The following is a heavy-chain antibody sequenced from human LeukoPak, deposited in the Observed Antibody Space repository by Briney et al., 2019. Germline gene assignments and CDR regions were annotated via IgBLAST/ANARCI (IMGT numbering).Heavy chain of an antibody. CDR1: GGSISSDDYY. D-gene: IGHD3-9*01. V-gene: IGHV4-30-4*01. CDR2: IYYSGST. J-gene: IGHJ4*02. Sequence: PSETLSLTCTVSGGSISSDDYYWSWIRQPPGKGLEWIGYIYYSGSTYYNPSLKSRVTISVDTSKNQFSLKLSSVTAADTAVYYCASRGSDLTGYLFDYWGQGTLVTVSS. CDR3: ASRGSDLTGYLFDY.